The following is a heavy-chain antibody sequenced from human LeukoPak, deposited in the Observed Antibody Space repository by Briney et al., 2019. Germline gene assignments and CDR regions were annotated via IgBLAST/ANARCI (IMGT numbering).Heavy chain of an antibody. Sequence: GGSLRLSCADSKXTFGNYSLTWVRQAPGKGLEWVAVISSDGRDKHHADSVKGRFTISRDNSKNTLYLQTNSLRAEDTAVYYCARDLRRFAAYYFDYWGQGTLVTVSS. D-gene: IGHD5/OR15-5a*01. CDR2: ISSDGRDK. CDR1: KXTFGNYS. V-gene: IGHV3-30*03. J-gene: IGHJ4*02. CDR3: ARDLRRFAAYYFDY.